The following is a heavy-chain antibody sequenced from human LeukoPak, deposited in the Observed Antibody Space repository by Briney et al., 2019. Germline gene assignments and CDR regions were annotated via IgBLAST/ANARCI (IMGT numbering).Heavy chain of an antibody. CDR2: ISGSSSSR. D-gene: IGHD4-17*01. V-gene: IGHV3-21*01. J-gene: IGHJ4*02. CDR3: ARSAYGDSAFEY. Sequence: GGCLRLTCTASGFTFSSFNMNWVRQAPGKGLEWVSSISGSSSSRNYADSVKGRFTISRDNAKNSVYLQMNSLRAEETAVYYCARSAYGDSAFEYWGQGTLITVSS. CDR1: GFTFSSFN.